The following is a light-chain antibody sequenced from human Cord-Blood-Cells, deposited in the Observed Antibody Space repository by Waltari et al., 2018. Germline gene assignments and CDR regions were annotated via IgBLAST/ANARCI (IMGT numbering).Light chain of an antibody. J-gene: IGLJ1*01. Sequence: QSALTQPASVSGSPGQSITTSCPGTSRAVGSYNLISWYQQHPGKAPNLMIYEVSQRPSGVSNRFSGSKSGNTASLTIAGLQAEDEADYYCCSYAGSSTFYVFGTGTKVTVL. CDR1: SRAVGSYNL. CDR2: EVS. V-gene: IGLV2-23*02. CDR3: CSYAGSSTFYV.